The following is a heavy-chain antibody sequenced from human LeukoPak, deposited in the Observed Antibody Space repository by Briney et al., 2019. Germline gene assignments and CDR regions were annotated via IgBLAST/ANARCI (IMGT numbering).Heavy chain of an antibody. J-gene: IGHJ4*02. Sequence: SETLSLTCAVYGGSFSGYYWSWIRQPPGKGLEWIGEINHSGCTNYNPSLKSRVTISVDTSKNQFSLKLSSVTAADTAVYYCARDRRFPMYYYDSSGYYRGSKPFDYWGQGTLVTVSS. CDR2: INHSGCT. CDR1: GGSFSGYY. D-gene: IGHD3-22*01. CDR3: ARDRRFPMYYYDSSGYYRGSKPFDY. V-gene: IGHV4-34*01.